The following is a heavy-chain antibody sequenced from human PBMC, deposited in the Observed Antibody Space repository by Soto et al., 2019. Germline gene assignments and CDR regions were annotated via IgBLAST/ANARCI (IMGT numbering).Heavy chain of an antibody. CDR1: GFTFRSFT. CDR3: TRDASRDSSARGWFDP. D-gene: IGHD6-13*01. V-gene: IGHV3-21*01. J-gene: IGHJ5*02. Sequence: GGSLRLSCAASGFTFRSFTMNWARQSPGKGLEWVSTISSNSAYIYYTDALRGRFTISRDNAKNSLHLQMNSLRAEDTAVYYCTRDASRDSSARGWFDPWGPGTLVTVSS. CDR2: ISSNSAYI.